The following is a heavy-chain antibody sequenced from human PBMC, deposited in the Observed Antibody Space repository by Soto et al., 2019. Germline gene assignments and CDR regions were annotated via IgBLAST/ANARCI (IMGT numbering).Heavy chain of an antibody. CDR1: GDSISGGASF. V-gene: IGHV4-31*03. J-gene: IGHJ5*02. CDR2: VYYSGSS. CDR3: AKLSCTSSTCYFPGWFDP. Sequence: SETLSLTCTVSGDSISGGASFWSWIRQPPGKGLEWIANVYYSGSSYYNPSLKSRLTISVDTTKNQFALQLKSMTAADTAVYYCAKLSCTSSTCYFPGWFDPWGQGTLVTVSS. D-gene: IGHD2-2*01.